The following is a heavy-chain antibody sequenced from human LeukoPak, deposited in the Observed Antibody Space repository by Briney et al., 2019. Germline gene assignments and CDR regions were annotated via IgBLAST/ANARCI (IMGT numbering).Heavy chain of an antibody. V-gene: IGHV3-7*01. CDR3: ARRGRPVAGRSWGGPRDAFDI. CDR2: IKQDGSEK. CDR1: GFTFSSYG. D-gene: IGHD6-19*01. Sequence: GVLRLSCAASGFTFSSYGMHWVRQAPGKGLEWVANIKQDGSEKYYVDSVKGRFTISRDNAKNSLYLQMNSLRAEDTAVYYCARRGRPVAGRSWGGPRDAFDIWGQGTMVTVSS. J-gene: IGHJ3*02.